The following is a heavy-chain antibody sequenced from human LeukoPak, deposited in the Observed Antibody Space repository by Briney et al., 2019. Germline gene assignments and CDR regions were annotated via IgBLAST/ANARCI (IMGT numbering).Heavy chain of an antibody. V-gene: IGHV4-59*01. Sequence: SETLSLTCTVSGGSISSYYWSWIRQPPGKGLEWIGYIYSRGTTNYNPSLKSRVTILLDTSKNQFSLRLSSVTAADTAVYYCARERESYWYFDLWGRGTLVTVSS. CDR1: GGSISSYY. CDR2: IYSRGTT. D-gene: IGHD1-26*01. CDR3: ARERESYWYFDL. J-gene: IGHJ2*01.